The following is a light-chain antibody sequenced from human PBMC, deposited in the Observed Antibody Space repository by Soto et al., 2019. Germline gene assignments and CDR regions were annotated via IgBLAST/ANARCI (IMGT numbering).Light chain of an antibody. CDR3: CSYAASYTLL. Sequence: HSALTQPRSVSGAPGQSVTISCTGTSSDIGDYNYVSWYQQHPGKAPKLMIYDVSKRPSGVPDRFSGSKSGIVASLTISGLLADDEADYYCCSYAASYTLLFGGGTKVTVL. CDR1: SSDIGDYNY. V-gene: IGLV2-11*01. J-gene: IGLJ2*01. CDR2: DVS.